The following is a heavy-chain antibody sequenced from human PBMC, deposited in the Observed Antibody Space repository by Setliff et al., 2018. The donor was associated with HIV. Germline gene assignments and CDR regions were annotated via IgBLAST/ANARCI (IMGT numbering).Heavy chain of an antibody. D-gene: IGHD2-15*01. CDR2: ISSSSDTI. CDR1: GFTFSYYS. J-gene: IGHJ5*02. Sequence: QPGGSLRLSCAASGFTFSYYSMNWVRQAPGKGLEWVSYISSSSDTIYYADSVKGRFTTSRDNAKNSLYLQMNSLRAEDTAIYYCARGVVVAAHNWFDPWGQGTLVTVS. V-gene: IGHV3-48*01. CDR3: ARGVVVAAHNWFDP.